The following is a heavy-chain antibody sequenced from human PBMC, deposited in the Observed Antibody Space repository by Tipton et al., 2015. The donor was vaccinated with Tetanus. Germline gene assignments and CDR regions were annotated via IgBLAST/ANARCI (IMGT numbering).Heavy chain of an antibody. J-gene: IGHJ3*02. CDR2: INHSGTA. D-gene: IGHD1-20*01. Sequence: GLVKPSETLSLTCAVSGGSFTDFYWSWIRQVPGQGLVWIGEINHSGTANKNPSLKSRVTTSVDTSNRQFSLSLDSVTAADTGVYFCARRRYTWNRGGFDIWGQGTLVTVSS. CDR1: GGSFTDFY. CDR3: ARRRYTWNRGGFDI. V-gene: IGHV4-34*01.